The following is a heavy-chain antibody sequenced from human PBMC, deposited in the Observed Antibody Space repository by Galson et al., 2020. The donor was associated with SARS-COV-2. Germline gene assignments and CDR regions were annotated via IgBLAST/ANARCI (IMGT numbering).Heavy chain of an antibody. J-gene: IGHJ6*02. V-gene: IGHV4-61*02. CDR3: ARAPSVDTAMVSYYYGMDV. D-gene: IGHD5-18*01. Sequence: SETLSLTCTVSGGSISSGSYYWSWIRQPAGKGLEWIGRIYTSGSTNYNPSLKSRVTISVDMSKNQFSLKLSSVTAADTAVYYCARAPSVDTAMVSYYYGMDVWGQGTTVTVSS. CDR2: IYTSGST. CDR1: GGSISSGSYY.